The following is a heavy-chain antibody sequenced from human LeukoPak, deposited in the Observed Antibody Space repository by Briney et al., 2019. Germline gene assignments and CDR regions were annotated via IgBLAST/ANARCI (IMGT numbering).Heavy chain of an antibody. Sequence: SETLSLTCTVSGGSITSSGFYWGWIRQPPGKGLEWIGCIYYSGSPYSNPSLTSRVTISVDSSKNQYSLQLTSVTAADTAVYYCASDALGYCSSSSCYFDDWGQGTLVTVSS. J-gene: IGHJ4*02. V-gene: IGHV4-39*07. CDR1: GGSITSSGFY. D-gene: IGHD2-2*01. CDR2: IYYSGSP. CDR3: ASDALGYCSSSSCYFDD.